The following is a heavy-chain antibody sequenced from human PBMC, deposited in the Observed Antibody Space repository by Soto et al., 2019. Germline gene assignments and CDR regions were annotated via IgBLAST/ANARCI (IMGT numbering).Heavy chain of an antibody. Sequence: SETLSLTCTVSGGSISSGDYYWSWIRQPPGKGLEWIGYIYYSGSTYYNPSLKSRVTISVDTSKNQFSLKLSSVTAADTAVYYCAREVAAAGTSEPDSYYYGMDVSGQGTTVTVSS. CDR3: AREVAAAGTSEPDSYYYGMDV. J-gene: IGHJ6*02. V-gene: IGHV4-30-4*01. D-gene: IGHD6-13*01. CDR2: IYYSGST. CDR1: GGSISSGDYY.